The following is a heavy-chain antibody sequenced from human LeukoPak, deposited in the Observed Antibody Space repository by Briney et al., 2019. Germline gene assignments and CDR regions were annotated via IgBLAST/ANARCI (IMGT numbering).Heavy chain of an antibody. D-gene: IGHD3-22*01. V-gene: IGHV1-69*13. CDR1: GGTFSSYA. Sequence: SVKVSCKASGGTFSSYAISWVRQAPGQGLEWMGGIIPIFGTANYAQKFQGRVTITADESTSTAYVELSSLRSEDTAVYYCARSRYYYDSSGYYLDWFDPWGQGTLVTVSS. CDR2: IIPIFGTA. CDR3: ARSRYYYDSSGYYLDWFDP. J-gene: IGHJ5*02.